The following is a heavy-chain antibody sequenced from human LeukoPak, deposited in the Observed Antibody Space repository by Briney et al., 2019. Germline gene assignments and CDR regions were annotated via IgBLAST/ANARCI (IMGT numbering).Heavy chain of an antibody. D-gene: IGHD3-22*01. CDR3: AKDPSRVVITTPY. V-gene: IGHV3-23*01. CDR1: GFTFSSYG. J-gene: IGHJ4*02. Sequence: PGGSLRLSGAASGFTFSSYGMSWVRQAPGKGLEWVSAISGSGGSTYYADSVKGRFTISRDNSKNTLYLQMNSLRAEDTAVYYCAKDPSRVVITTPYWGQGTLVTVSS. CDR2: ISGSGGST.